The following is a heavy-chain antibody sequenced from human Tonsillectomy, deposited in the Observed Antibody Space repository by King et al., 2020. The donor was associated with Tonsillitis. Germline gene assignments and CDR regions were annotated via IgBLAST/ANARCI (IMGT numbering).Heavy chain of an antibody. CDR3: ARPYCSSTSCYSDPMDV. CDR2: IRPIFGTS. CDR1: GGTFSSYA. Sequence: QLVQSGAEVNKPGSSVKGSCKASGGTFSSYAISWVRQAPLPGLEWMGGIRPIFGTSNYAQKFQGRVTITADETTSTAYMELSSLRSEDTAVYYCARPYCSSTSCYSDPMDVWGQGTTVTVSS. J-gene: IGHJ6*02. D-gene: IGHD2-2*02. V-gene: IGHV1-69*12.